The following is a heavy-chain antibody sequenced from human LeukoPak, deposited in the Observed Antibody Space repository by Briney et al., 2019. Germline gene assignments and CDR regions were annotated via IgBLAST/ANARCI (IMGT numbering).Heavy chain of an antibody. V-gene: IGHV3-23*01. Sequence: GGSLRLSCAASGFTFSSYAMSWVRQAPGKGLEWVSAISGSGGSTYYADSVKGRFTISRDNSKNTLYLQMNSLRDEYTAVYYCAKYRLERRGREHYYYGMDVWGQGTTVTVSS. CDR2: ISGSGGST. CDR1: GFTFSSYA. CDR3: AKYRLERRGREHYYYGMDV. D-gene: IGHD1-1*01. J-gene: IGHJ6*02.